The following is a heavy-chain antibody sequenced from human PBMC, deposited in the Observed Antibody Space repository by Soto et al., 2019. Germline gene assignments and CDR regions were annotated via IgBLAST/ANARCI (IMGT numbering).Heavy chain of an antibody. D-gene: IGHD7-27*01. J-gene: IGHJ4*02. CDR1: GGSISSYY. V-gene: IGHV4-59*08. CDR2: IYYSGST. CDR3: ARRWGRTFDY. Sequence: ASETLSLTCTVSGGSISSYYWSWIRQPPGKGLEWIGYIYYSGSTNYNPSLKSRVTISVDTSKNQFSLKLSSVTAADTAVYYCARRWGRTFDYWGQGTTVTVSS.